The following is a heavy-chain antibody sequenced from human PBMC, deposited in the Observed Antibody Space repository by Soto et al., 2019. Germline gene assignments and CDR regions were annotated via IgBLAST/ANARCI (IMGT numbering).Heavy chain of an antibody. V-gene: IGHV3-23*01. CDR1: GFTFSSYA. D-gene: IGHD1-26*01. Sequence: PGGSLRLSCAASGFTFSSYAMSWVRQAPGQGLEWVSAISGSGGSTYYADSVKGRFTISRDNSKNTLYLQMNSLRAEDTAVYYCAGESGSYSYYYYGMDVWGQGTTVTVSS. CDR2: ISGSGGST. CDR3: AGESGSYSYYYYGMDV. J-gene: IGHJ6*02.